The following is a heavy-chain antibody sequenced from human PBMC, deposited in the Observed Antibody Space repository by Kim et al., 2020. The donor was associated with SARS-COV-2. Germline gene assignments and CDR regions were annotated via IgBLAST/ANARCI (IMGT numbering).Heavy chain of an antibody. V-gene: IGHV4-31*03. D-gene: IGHD2-2*02. CDR3: ARAHCSSTSCYTNYYYGMDV. CDR1: GGSISSGGYY. J-gene: IGHJ6*02. Sequence: SETLSLTCTVSGGSISSGGYYWSWIRQHPGKGLEWIGYIYYSGSTYYNPSLKSRVTISVDTSKNQFSLKLSSVTAADTAVYYCARAHCSSTSCYTNYYYGMDVWGQGTTVTVSS. CDR2: IYYSGST.